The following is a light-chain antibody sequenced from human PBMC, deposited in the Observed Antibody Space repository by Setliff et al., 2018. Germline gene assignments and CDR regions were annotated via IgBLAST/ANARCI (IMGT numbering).Light chain of an antibody. J-gene: IGLJ3*02. CDR3: AAWDNSLSGVE. Sequence: QSVLTQPPSVSGTPGQRVTISCSGSSSNIGSNTVNWYQQVPGTAPKLLIYSNNQRPSGVPDRFSGSRSGTSASLAISCLQSEDEADYFCAAWDNSLSGVEFGGGTKVTVL. V-gene: IGLV1-44*01. CDR2: SNN. CDR1: SSNIGSNT.